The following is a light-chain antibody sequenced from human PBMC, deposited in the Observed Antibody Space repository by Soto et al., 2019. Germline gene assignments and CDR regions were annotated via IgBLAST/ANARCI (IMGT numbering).Light chain of an antibody. CDR1: PSVTNY. J-gene: IGKJ5*01. Sequence: EIVLTQSPATLSFSSGERATLSFRASPSVTNYLAWYQQKPGQAPRLLIYGAFNRATGIPARFSGSGSGTDFTLTISSLEPEDFAVYYCQQRNIWPPVTFGQGTRLEIK. CDR3: QQRNIWPPVT. CDR2: GAF. V-gene: IGKV3-11*01.